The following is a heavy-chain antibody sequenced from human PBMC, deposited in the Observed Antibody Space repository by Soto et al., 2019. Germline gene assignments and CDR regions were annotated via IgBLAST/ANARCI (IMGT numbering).Heavy chain of an antibody. CDR1: GGTFSSYA. Sequence: SVKLSCKASGGTFSSYASSLVRQAPGQGLEWMGGIIPIFGTANYAQKFQGRVTITADKSTSTAYMELSSLRSEDTAVYYCAPKPLGYSGYDYIGWGQGTLVTVSS. CDR2: IIPIFGTA. J-gene: IGHJ1*01. CDR3: APKPLGYSGYDYIG. V-gene: IGHV1-69*06. D-gene: IGHD5-12*01.